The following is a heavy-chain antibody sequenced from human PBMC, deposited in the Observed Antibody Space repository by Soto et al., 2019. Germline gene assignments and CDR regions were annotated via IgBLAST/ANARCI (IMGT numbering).Heavy chain of an antibody. CDR3: ARGGYNSVWYLDL. CDR1: GFTFSGYS. D-gene: IGHD3-22*01. Sequence: GGSLRLSCAASGFTFSGYSINWVRQAPGKGLQWVSYISGSSSDIYYADSVRGRFTTSRDNAKDSLYLQMNSLRVEDTAVYYCARGGYNSVWYLDLWGRGTLVTVSS. J-gene: IGHJ2*01. CDR2: ISGSSSDI. V-gene: IGHV3-21*05.